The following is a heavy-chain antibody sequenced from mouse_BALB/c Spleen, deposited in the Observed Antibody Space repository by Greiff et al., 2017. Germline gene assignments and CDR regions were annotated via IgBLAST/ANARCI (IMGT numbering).Heavy chain of an antibody. J-gene: IGHJ4*01. V-gene: IGHV1-63*02. D-gene: IGHD1-1*01. CDR1: GYTFTNYW. Sequence: LVESGAELVRPGTSVKISCKASGYTFTNYWLGWVKQRPGHGLEWIGDIYPGGGYTNYNEKFKGKATLTADTSSSTAYMQLSSLTSEDSAVYFCARDTTDAMDYWGQGTSVTVSS. CDR3: ARDTTDAMDY. CDR2: IYPGGGYT.